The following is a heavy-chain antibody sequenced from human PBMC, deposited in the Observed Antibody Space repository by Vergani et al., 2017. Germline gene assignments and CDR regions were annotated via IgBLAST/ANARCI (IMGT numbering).Heavy chain of an antibody. CDR2: IYYSGST. D-gene: IGHD6-6*01. Sequence: QLQLQESGPGLVKPSETLSLTCTVSGGPISSSSYYWGWLRQPPGKGLEWIGSIYYSGSTYYNPSLKSRVTIAVDTSKNQFSLKPSSVTAADTAVHYCARTIKRIFSIAARPVGAFDIWGQGTMVTVSS. V-gene: IGHV4-39*01. CDR3: ARTIKRIFSIAARPVGAFDI. CDR1: GGPISSSSYY. J-gene: IGHJ3*02.